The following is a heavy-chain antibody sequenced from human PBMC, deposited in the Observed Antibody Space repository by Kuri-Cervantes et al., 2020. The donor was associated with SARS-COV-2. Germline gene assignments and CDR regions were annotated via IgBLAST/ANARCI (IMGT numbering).Heavy chain of an antibody. D-gene: IGHD4-11*01. V-gene: IGHV3-30-3*02. CDR1: GFTFSSYA. CDR2: ISYDGSNK. Sequence: GESLKISCAASGFTFSSYAMHWVRQAPGKGLEWVAVISYDGSNKYYADSVKGRFTISRDNSKNTLYLQMNSLRTEDTALYFCAKPFHDYSDYGGAFDIWGRGTVVTVSS. J-gene: IGHJ3*02. CDR3: AKPFHDYSDYGGAFDI.